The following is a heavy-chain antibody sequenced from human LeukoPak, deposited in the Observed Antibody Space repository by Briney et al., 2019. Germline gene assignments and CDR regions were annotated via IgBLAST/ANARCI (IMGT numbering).Heavy chain of an antibody. Sequence: GGSLRLSCAASGFTFSSYAMHWVRQAPGKGLEWVAVISCDGSNKYYADSVKGRFTISRDNSKNTLYLQMNSLRAEDTAVYYCARVDSSPFHPAAFDIWGQGTMVTVSS. V-gene: IGHV3-30-3*01. J-gene: IGHJ3*02. CDR2: ISCDGSNK. CDR3: ARVDSSPFHPAAFDI. CDR1: GFTFSSYA. D-gene: IGHD6-19*01.